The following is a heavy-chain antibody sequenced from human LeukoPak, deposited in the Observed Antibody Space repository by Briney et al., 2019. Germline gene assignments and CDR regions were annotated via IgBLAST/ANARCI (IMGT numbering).Heavy chain of an antibody. Sequence: SETLSLTCPVSGGSISSSSYYWGWIRQPPGKGLEWIGSIYYSGSTYYNPSLKSRVTIPVDTSKNQFSLKLSSVSAADTAVYYCARRFGRWLARILNWFDPWGQGTLVTVSS. CDR3: ARRFGRWLARILNWFDP. J-gene: IGHJ5*02. V-gene: IGHV4-39*07. CDR1: GGSISSSSYY. D-gene: IGHD6-19*01. CDR2: IYYSGST.